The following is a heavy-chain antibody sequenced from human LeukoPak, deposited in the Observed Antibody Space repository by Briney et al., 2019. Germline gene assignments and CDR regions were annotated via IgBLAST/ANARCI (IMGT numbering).Heavy chain of an antibody. CDR2: INHSGST. J-gene: IGHJ6*02. V-gene: IGHV4-34*01. Sequence: PSETLSLTCAVYGGSFSGYYWSWIRQPPGKGPEWIGEINHSGSTNYNPSLKSRVTISVDTSKNQFSLKLSSVTAADTAVYYCARDYSSSWYSIYYHYGMDVWGQGTTVTVSS. CDR1: GGSFSGYY. CDR3: ARDYSSSWYSIYYHYGMDV. D-gene: IGHD6-13*01.